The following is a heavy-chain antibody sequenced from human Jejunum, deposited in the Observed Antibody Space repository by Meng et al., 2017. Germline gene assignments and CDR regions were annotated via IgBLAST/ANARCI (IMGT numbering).Heavy chain of an antibody. CDR2: VYYSGKT. V-gene: IGHV4-39*07. J-gene: IGHJ5*02. Sequence: GSLRLSCNISGFSISNSAFYWGWIRQPPGKGLEWIGSVYYSGKTYYNPSLKSRVIVSLDKSKNQFFLKLSSVTAADTAMYYCARDRFCGADCYDLWGRGKMVTVSS. D-gene: IGHD2-21*02. CDR3: ARDRFCGADCYDL. CDR1: GFSISNSAFY.